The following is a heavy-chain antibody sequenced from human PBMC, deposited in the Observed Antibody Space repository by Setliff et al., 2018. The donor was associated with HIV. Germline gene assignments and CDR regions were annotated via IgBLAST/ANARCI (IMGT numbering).Heavy chain of an antibody. Sequence: PSETLSLTCDVSGGSISSFNWWSWVRQSPGKGLEWIGEIYHTGSTNYSPSLTSRVTISVDKSKNQFSLRLNSVTAADTAVYYCARVQYHYVNNGDSYYFTHWGHGTLVTVSS. CDR2: IYHTGST. J-gene: IGHJ4*01. V-gene: IGHV4-4*02. D-gene: IGHD3-10*02. CDR1: GGSISSFNW. CDR3: ARVQYHYVNNGDSYYFTH.